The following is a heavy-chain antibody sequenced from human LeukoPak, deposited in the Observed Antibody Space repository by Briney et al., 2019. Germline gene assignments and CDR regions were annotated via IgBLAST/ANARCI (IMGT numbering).Heavy chain of an antibody. J-gene: IGHJ3*02. D-gene: IGHD4-23*01. Sequence: GGSLRLSCAASGFTFSSYAMSWVRQAPGKGLEWVSSISGSGTGTYYADSVKGRFTISRDNAKNSLYLQMSSLRSEDTAVYYCARTMATVVTPTFDIWGLGTMVTVSS. CDR3: ARTMATVVTPTFDI. V-gene: IGHV3-21*01. CDR1: GFTFSSYA. CDR2: ISGSGTGT.